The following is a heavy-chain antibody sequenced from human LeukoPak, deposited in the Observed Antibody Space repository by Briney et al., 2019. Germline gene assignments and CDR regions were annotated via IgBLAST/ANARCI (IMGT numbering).Heavy chain of an antibody. Sequence: ASVKVSCKASGYTFTSYYMHWVRQAPGQGLEWMGIINPSGGSTSYAQKFQGRVTMTRDTSTSTVYMELSSLRSEDTAVYYCARDSPIYYYGLGSSRTYGMDVWGQGTTVTVSS. CDR2: INPSGGST. J-gene: IGHJ6*02. V-gene: IGHV1-46*01. D-gene: IGHD3-10*01. CDR1: GYTFTSYY. CDR3: ARDSPIYYYGLGSSRTYGMDV.